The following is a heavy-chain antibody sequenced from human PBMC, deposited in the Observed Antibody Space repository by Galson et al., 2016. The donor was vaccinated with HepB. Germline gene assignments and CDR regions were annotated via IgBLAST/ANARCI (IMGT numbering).Heavy chain of an antibody. Sequence: SVKVSCKVSGYSLSRLSIHWVRQAPRKGLEWVGGLDPEDGKTIYAQQFQGRVTLTEDTSTSTAYMELSSLRSEDTAVYYCARGGRTVTAYWYFDLWGRGTLVTVSS. CDR2: LDPEDGKT. CDR3: ARGGRTVTAYWYFDL. CDR1: GYSLSRLS. J-gene: IGHJ2*01. D-gene: IGHD4-11*01. V-gene: IGHV1-24*01.